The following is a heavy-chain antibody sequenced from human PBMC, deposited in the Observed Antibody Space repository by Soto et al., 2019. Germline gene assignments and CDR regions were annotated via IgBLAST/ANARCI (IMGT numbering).Heavy chain of an antibody. Sequence: PSETLSLTCTVSGGSISSGGYYWSWIRQHPGKGLEWIGYIYYSGSTYYNPSLKSRVTISVDTSKNQFSLKLSSVTAADTAVYYCARAMIVVVITPPVFDPWGQGTLVTVYS. D-gene: IGHD3-22*01. CDR1: GGSISSGGYY. V-gene: IGHV4-31*03. CDR2: IYYSGST. CDR3: ARAMIVVVITPPVFDP. J-gene: IGHJ5*02.